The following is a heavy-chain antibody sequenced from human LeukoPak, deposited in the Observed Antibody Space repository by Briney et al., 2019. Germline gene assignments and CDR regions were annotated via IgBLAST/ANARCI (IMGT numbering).Heavy chain of an antibody. CDR1: GFTFSDYY. Sequence: PGGSLRLSCAASGFTFSDYYMSWIRQAPGKGLEGVSYISSSGSTIYYADSVKGRFTISRDNAKNSLYLQMNSLRAEDTAVYYCARKNIVVVPAAPPHYYYYYYYMDVRGKGTTVTVSS. CDR3: ARKNIVVVPAAPPHYYYYYYYMDV. CDR2: ISSSGSTI. J-gene: IGHJ6*03. V-gene: IGHV3-11*01. D-gene: IGHD2-2*01.